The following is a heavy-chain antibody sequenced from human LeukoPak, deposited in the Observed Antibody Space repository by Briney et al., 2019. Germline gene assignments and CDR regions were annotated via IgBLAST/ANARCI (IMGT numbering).Heavy chain of an antibody. CDR1: GGSISSSSYY. J-gene: IGHJ4*02. D-gene: IGHD3-22*01. V-gene: IGHV4-39*01. CDR3: AITYYYDSSGYRGSFDY. CDR2: IYYSGCT. Sequence: SETLSLTCTVSGGSISSSSYYWGWIRQPPGKGLEWIGRIYYSGCTYYNPSLKSRVTISVDTSKNQFSLKLSSVTAADTAVYYCAITYYYDSSGYRGSFDYWGQGTLVTVSS.